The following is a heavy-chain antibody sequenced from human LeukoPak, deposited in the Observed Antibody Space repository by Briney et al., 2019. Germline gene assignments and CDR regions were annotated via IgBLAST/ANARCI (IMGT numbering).Heavy chain of an antibody. J-gene: IGHJ3*01. D-gene: IGHD3-3*02. CDR2: INPNSVGT. CDR1: GYSSTDYY. V-gene: IGHV1-2*02. Sequence: GASVKVSCKASGYSSTDYYMHWVRQATGQGLEWKGWINPNSVGTKYAQKFQGRVTMTRDTSISTAYLAQRGRASDHTAQHSFAALTPGGPTAGAFDAWGQGTMVTVSS. CDR3: AALTPGGPTAGAFDA.